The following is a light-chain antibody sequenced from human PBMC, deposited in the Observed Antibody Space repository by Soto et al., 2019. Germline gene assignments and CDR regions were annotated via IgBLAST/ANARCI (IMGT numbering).Light chain of an antibody. CDR1: SSDVGAYNY. CDR2: DVS. CDR3: SAYTSSSTYV. J-gene: IGLJ1*01. Sequence: QPASVSGSPGQSITISCTGTSSDVGAYNYVSWYQQHPGKAPKLMIYDVSNRPSGVSNRFSGSKSGNTASLTISGLQAEDEAHYYCSAYTSSSTYVFGTGTKLTVL. V-gene: IGLV2-14*01.